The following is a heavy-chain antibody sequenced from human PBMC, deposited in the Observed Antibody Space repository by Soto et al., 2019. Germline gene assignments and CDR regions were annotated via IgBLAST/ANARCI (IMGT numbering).Heavy chain of an antibody. CDR3: ARGGYCSGGSCYAWFDP. J-gene: IGHJ5*02. D-gene: IGHD2-15*01. Sequence: QVQLVQSGAEVKKPGASVKVSCKASGYTFTSYDINWVRQATGQGLEWMGWMNPNSGNTGDAQKFQGRVPMTRNTSISTAYMELSSLRSEDTAVYYCARGGYCSGGSCYAWFDPWGQGTLVTVSS. CDR1: GYTFTSYD. V-gene: IGHV1-8*01. CDR2: MNPNSGNT.